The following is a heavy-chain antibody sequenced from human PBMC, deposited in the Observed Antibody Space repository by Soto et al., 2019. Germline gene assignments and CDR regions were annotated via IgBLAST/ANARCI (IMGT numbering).Heavy chain of an antibody. CDR2: ISKSGSVI. J-gene: IGHJ6*02. D-gene: IGHD3-3*01. CDR3: ASVMLRFSYGIDV. CDR1: GFSFSSYE. V-gene: IGHV3-48*03. Sequence: LRLSCAASGFSFSSYEMHWVRQAPGKGLEWVSYISKSGSVIYYTDSVKGRFTISRDNAKNLLYLEMNSLRAEDTAVYFCASVMLRFSYGIDVWGQGTTVTVSS.